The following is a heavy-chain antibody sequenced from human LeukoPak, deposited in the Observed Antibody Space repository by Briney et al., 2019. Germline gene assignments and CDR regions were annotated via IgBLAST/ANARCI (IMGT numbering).Heavy chain of an antibody. V-gene: IGHV3-30*03. Sequence: GGSLRLSCAASGFTFSSYGMHWVRQAPGKGLEWVAVISNDGSIKYYAGSVKGRFTVSRDNSKNTLYLQMNSLRAEDTAVYYCARGPRSGPDYWGQGTLVTVSS. D-gene: IGHD6-19*01. CDR2: ISNDGSIK. CDR3: ARGPRSGPDY. CDR1: GFTFSSYG. J-gene: IGHJ4*02.